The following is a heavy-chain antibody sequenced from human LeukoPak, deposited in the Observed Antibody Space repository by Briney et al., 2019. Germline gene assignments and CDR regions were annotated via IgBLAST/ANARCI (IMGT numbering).Heavy chain of an antibody. CDR2: INSDGSST. Sequence: GGSLRLSCADSGFTFSRYWMHWVRQAPGKGLVWVSRINSDGSSTSYADSVKGRFTISRDNAKNTVYLQMNSLRAEDTAVYYCARTLGVPSAFDPWGQGILVTVSS. V-gene: IGHV3-74*01. D-gene: IGHD2-2*01. CDR3: ARTLGVPSAFDP. CDR1: GFTFSRYW. J-gene: IGHJ5*02.